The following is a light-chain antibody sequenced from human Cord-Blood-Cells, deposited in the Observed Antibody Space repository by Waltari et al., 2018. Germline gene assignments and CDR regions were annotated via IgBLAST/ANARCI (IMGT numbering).Light chain of an antibody. V-gene: IGKV2-28*01. CDR1: QSLLHSNGYNY. Sequence: ILITQSPLSLPVTPGAPASISCRSSQSLLHSNGYNYLDWYLQKPGQSPQLLIYLGSNRASGVPDRFSGSGSGTDFTLKISRVQPEDVGVYYCMQALQTPYTFGQGTKLEIK. CDR2: LGS. J-gene: IGKJ2*01. CDR3: MQALQTPYT.